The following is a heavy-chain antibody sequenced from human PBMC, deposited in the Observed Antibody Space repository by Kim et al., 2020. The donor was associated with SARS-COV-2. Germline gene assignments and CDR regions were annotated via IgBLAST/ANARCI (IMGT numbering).Heavy chain of an antibody. Sequence: GESLKISCKGSGYSFTSYWIGWVRQMPGKGLEWMGIIYPGDSDTRYSPSFQGQVTISADKSISTAYPQWSSLKASDTAMYYCARHWSVFWSGHYYMDVWGKGTTVTVSS. CDR3: ARHWSVFWSGHYYMDV. V-gene: IGHV5-51*01. CDR1: GYSFTSYW. CDR2: IYPGDSDT. D-gene: IGHD3-3*01. J-gene: IGHJ6*03.